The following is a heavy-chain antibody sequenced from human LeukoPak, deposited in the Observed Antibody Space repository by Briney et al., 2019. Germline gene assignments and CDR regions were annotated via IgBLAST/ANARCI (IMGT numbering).Heavy chain of an antibody. D-gene: IGHD3-10*02. CDR2: IWYDGSNK. CDR1: GFTFSSYG. CDR3: AKDGVECSGSYYPLCY. J-gene: IGHJ4*02. Sequence: GGSLRLSCAASGFTFSSYGMHWVRQAPGKGLEWVAVIWYDGSNKYYADSVKGRFTISRDNSKNTLYLQMNSLRAEDTAVYYCAKDGVECSGSYYPLCYWGQGTLVTVSS. V-gene: IGHV3-33*06.